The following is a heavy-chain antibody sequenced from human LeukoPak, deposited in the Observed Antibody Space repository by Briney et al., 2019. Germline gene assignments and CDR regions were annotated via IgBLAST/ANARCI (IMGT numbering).Heavy chain of an antibody. CDR3: ARYYCSSTTCYYFDF. D-gene: IGHD2-2*01. CDR2: IYYGGSS. CDR1: GGSLSNNY. Sequence: SETLSLTCTVSGGSLSNNYWSWIRQPPGKGLEWIGYIYYGGSSNSNPSLKSRVTMSVDTSNNQFSLKLNSVTAADTAVYYCARYYCSSTTCYYFDFWGQGTLVTVSS. J-gene: IGHJ4*02. V-gene: IGHV4-59*01.